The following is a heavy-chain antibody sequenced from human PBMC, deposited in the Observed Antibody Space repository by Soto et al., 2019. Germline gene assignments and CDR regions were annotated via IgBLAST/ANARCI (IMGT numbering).Heavy chain of an antibody. CDR1: GYTFTSYG. Sequence: QVQLVQSGAEVKKPGASVKVSCKASGYTFTSYGISWVRQAPGQGLEWMGWISAYNGNTNYAQKLQGRVTMTTDTSTSKADMERRSLRSDDTAVYSCARASGSSYWFDPWGQGTLVTVSS. J-gene: IGHJ5*02. CDR2: ISAYNGNT. V-gene: IGHV1-18*01. D-gene: IGHD1-26*01. CDR3: ARASGSSYWFDP.